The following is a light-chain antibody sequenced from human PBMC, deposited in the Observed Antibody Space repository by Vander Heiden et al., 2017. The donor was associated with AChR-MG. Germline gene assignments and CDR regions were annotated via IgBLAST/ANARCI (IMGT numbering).Light chain of an antibody. J-gene: IGLJ3*02. CDR2: GTS. V-gene: IGLV7-43*01. CDR1: PVTFTSTPD. CDR3: LIYYGGGGV. Sequence: QTVVTQEPSLTVSPRGTVTPTCPSRPVTFTSTPDPNWFQQKPGQSPRALIDGTSNRHSWTPARFSGSLVGGKAALTLSRVQAEDEAAYYCLIYYGGGGVFGGGTMLTVL.